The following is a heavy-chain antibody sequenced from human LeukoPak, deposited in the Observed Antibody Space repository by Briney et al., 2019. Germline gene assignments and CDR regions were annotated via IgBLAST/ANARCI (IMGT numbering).Heavy chain of an antibody. CDR3: ASGREGIAAAVPAEYFQH. CDR2: IIPIFGIA. V-gene: IGHV1-69*04. CDR1: GGTFSSYA. J-gene: IGHJ1*01. D-gene: IGHD6-13*01. Sequence: ASVKVSCKASGGTFSSYAISWVRQAPRQGLEWMGRIIPIFGIANYAQKFQGRVTITADKSTSTAYMELSSLRSEDTAVYYCASGREGIAAAVPAEYFQHWGQGTLVTVSS.